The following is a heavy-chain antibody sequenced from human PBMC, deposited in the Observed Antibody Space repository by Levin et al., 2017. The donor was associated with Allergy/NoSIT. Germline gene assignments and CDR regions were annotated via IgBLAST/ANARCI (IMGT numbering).Heavy chain of an antibody. CDR1: GFTFSTYG. Sequence: GGSLRLSCAASGFTFSTYGVHWVRQPPGKGLEWVAGISYDGSNTYYADSVKGRFSISRANSKNTLYLQMTSLGADDTAVFYCAREPRGARSWPYFDHWGQGALVTVSS. D-gene: IGHD3-10*01. CDR3: AREPRGARSWPYFDH. V-gene: IGHV3-33*01. CDR2: ISYDGSNT. J-gene: IGHJ4*02.